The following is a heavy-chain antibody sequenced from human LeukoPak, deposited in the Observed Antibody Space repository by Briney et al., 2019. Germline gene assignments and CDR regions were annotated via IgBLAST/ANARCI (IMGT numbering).Heavy chain of an antibody. CDR3: ARDRLRDAFDI. D-gene: IGHD4-17*01. J-gene: IGHJ3*02. V-gene: IGHV1-18*01. CDR1: GYTFTSYG. CDR2: ISAYNGNT. Sequence: ASVKVSCKASGYTFTSYGISWVRQAPGQGLEWMGWISAYNGNTKYVQKLQGRATMTTDTSTSTAYMELRSLRSDDTAVYYCARDRLRDAFDIWGQGTMVTVSS.